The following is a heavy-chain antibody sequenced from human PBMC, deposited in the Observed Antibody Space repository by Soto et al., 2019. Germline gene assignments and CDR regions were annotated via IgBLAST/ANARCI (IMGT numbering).Heavy chain of an antibody. Sequence: EVRLMESGGGLVQPGESLKLSCRVSGLPATYNYMSWVRQAPGKGLEWVSVFYYGGQTYYADSVKGRFTISRDNSQNTLYLDITSLSPADTAVYYCATHTYNSWTKWGQGTLVTVSS. D-gene: IGHD1-20*01. CDR1: GLPATYNY. CDR2: FYYGGQT. V-gene: IGHV3-53*04. CDR3: ATHTYNSWTK. J-gene: IGHJ4*02.